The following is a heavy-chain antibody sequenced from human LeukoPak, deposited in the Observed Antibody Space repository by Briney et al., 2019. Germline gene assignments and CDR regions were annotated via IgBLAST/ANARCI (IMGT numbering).Heavy chain of an antibody. V-gene: IGHV3-74*01. Sequence: PGGSLRLPCAASGFTFSSYWMHWVRQAPGKGLVWVSRINSDGSSTSYADSVKGGFTISRDNAKNTLYLQMNSLRAEDTAVYYCARLQAVAGYYFDYWGQGTLVTVSS. CDR2: INSDGSST. D-gene: IGHD6-19*01. J-gene: IGHJ4*02. CDR1: GFTFSSYW. CDR3: ARLQAVAGYYFDY.